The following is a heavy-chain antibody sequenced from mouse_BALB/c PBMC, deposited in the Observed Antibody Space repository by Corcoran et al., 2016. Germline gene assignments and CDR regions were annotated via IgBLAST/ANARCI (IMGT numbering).Heavy chain of an antibody. CDR3: ANWDY. J-gene: IGHJ2*01. V-gene: IGHV14-3*02. D-gene: IGHD4-1*01. CDR2: IDPANGNT. CDR1: GFNIKDTS. Sequence: EVQLQQSGAELVKPGPSVKLSCTASGFNIKDTSMHWVKQRPAQGLEWNGRIDPANGNTKYDRKFQVKATITADTSSNTAYLQLSSLTSEDTAVYYCANWDYWGQGTTLTVSS.